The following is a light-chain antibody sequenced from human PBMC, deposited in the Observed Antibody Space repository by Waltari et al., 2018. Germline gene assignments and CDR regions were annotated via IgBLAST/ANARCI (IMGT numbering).Light chain of an antibody. Sequence: QSVLTQPPSLSGAPGQRFTISCTGSSSNIGAGYDVPRYQQLPGTAPKLLISGTSTRPSGVPDRFSGSKSGTSASLAITGLQAEDEADYYCQSYDSSLSEVVFGGGTKLTVL. CDR3: QSYDSSLSEVV. V-gene: IGLV1-40*01. CDR1: SSNIGAGYD. J-gene: IGLJ2*01. CDR2: GTS.